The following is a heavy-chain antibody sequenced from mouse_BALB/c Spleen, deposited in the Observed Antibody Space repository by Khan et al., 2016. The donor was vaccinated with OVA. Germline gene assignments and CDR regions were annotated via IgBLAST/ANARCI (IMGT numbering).Heavy chain of an antibody. CDR1: GYSITSGYA. V-gene: IGHV3-2*02. J-gene: IGHJ2*01. CDR2: ISYSGVT. Sequence: EVQLQESGPGLVKPSQSLSLTCTVTGYSITSGYAWNWIRQFPGNKLEWMGYISYSGVTSYTPSLTSRISITRDPPKNKFFLQLNSVTTEDTATYCCARRNYYGYYCDYWGRGTTLTVSS. D-gene: IGHD1-1*01. CDR3: ARRNYYGYYCDY.